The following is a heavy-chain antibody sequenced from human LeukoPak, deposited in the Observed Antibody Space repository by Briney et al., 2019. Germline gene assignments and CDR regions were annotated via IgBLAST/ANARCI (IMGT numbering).Heavy chain of an antibody. V-gene: IGHV4-59*08. Sequence: SSETLSLTCTVSGGSISSYYWSWIRQPPGKGLEWIAYIFHTGDTRYNPSLKSRITISLDTSKNQFSLKLNSVTAADTAVYYCARHPLRGGFDYWGQGTLVTVSS. CDR2: IFHTGDT. CDR1: GGSISSYY. CDR3: ARHPLRGGFDY. J-gene: IGHJ4*02.